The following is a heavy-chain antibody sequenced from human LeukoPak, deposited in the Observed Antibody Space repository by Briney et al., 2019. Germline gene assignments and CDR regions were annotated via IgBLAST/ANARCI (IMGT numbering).Heavy chain of an antibody. CDR3: ARDLSLRRVGYGYGYHPPFGY. V-gene: IGHV1-18*01. CDR1: GYTFTSYG. J-gene: IGHJ4*02. Sequence: ASVKVSCKASGYTFTSYGIGWVRQAPGQGLEWMGWISAYNGNTNYAQKLQGRVTMTTDTSTSTAYMELRSLRSDDTAVYSCARDLSLRRVGYGYGYHPPFGYWGQGTLVTVSS. CDR2: ISAYNGNT. D-gene: IGHD5-18*01.